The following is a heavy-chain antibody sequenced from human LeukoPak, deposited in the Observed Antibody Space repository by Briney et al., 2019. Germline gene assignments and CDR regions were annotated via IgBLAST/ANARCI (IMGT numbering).Heavy chain of an antibody. Sequence: GGSLRLSCAASGFTFSSYAMSWVGQAPGKGMEWVSAISGSGGSTYYADSVKGRFTISRDNSKNTLYLQMNSLRAEDTAVYYCAKGEGSSWYHFDYWGQGTLVTVSS. V-gene: IGHV3-23*01. J-gene: IGHJ4*02. CDR1: GFTFSSYA. D-gene: IGHD6-13*01. CDR3: AKGEGSSWYHFDY. CDR2: ISGSGGST.